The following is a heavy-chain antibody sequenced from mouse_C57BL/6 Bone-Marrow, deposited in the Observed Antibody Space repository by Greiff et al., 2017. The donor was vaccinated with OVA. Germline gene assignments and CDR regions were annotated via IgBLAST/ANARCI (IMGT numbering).Heavy chain of an antibody. CDR2: IYPGSGST. V-gene: IGHV1-55*01. CDR1: GYTFTSYW. CDR3: ARWLLPFAY. Sequence: QVQLKQPGAELVKPGASVTMSCKASGYTFTSYWITWVKQRPGQGLEWIGDIYPGSGSTNYNAKFKSKATLTVDTSSSTAYMQISSLTSEDSAVYYCARWLLPFAYWGQGTLVTVSA. D-gene: IGHD2-3*01. J-gene: IGHJ3*01.